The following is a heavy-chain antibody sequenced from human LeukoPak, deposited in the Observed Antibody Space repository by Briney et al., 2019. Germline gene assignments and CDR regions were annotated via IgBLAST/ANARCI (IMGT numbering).Heavy chain of an antibody. CDR3: AKGSLGSWYYFDY. CDR2: FSRSGPDT. D-gene: IGHD6-13*01. Sequence: GGSLRPSCAASGFTFGSSAMSWVRQAPGKGPEWVSTFSRSGPDTYYADSVKGRFTIFRDNSKNTLYLQMNSLRAEDTAVYYCAKGSLGSWYYFDYWGQGTLVTVSS. V-gene: IGHV3-23*01. J-gene: IGHJ4*02. CDR1: GFTFGSSA.